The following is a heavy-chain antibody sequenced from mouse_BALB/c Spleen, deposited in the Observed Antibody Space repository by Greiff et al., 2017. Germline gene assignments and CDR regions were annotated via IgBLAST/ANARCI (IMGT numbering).Heavy chain of an antibody. CDR1: GYTFTSYV. CDR3: AGLLRLKGMDY. D-gene: IGHD1-2*01. CDR2: INPYNDGT. J-gene: IGHJ4*01. V-gene: IGHV1-14*01. Sequence: EVQLQQSGPELVKPGASVKMSCKASGYTFTSYVMHWVKQKPGQGLEWIGYINPYNDGTKYNEKFKGKATLTSDKSSSTAYMELSSLTSEDSAVYYCAGLLRLKGMDYWGQGTSVTVSS.